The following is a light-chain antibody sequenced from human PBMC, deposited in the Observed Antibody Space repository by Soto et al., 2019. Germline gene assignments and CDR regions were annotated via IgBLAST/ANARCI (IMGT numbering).Light chain of an antibody. Sequence: DIQMTPSPSSLSASLGARVNITCRASPSIYTSLNWYLQRPGAAPKVLIYAASTLQDGIPSRFSVSGSGTVFTLTIRGLQHDDVASYCCQHGYSTITFGQGTRLEIK. J-gene: IGKJ5*01. CDR2: AAS. CDR1: PSIYTS. CDR3: QHGYSTIT. V-gene: IGKV1-39*01.